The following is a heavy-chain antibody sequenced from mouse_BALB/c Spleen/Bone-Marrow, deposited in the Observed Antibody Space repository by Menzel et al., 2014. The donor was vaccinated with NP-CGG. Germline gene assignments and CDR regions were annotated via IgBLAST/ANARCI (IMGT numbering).Heavy chain of an antibody. V-gene: IGHV5-4*02. CDR2: ISDGGSYT. J-gene: IGHJ3*01. D-gene: IGHD1-1*01. Sequence: EVKVVESGGGLVKPGGSLKLSCAASGFTFSDYYMYWVRQTPEKRLEWVATISDGGSYTYYPDSVKGRFTISRDNAKNNLYLQMSNLKSEDTAMYYCANYYGSTWFAYWGQGTLVTVSA. CDR3: ANYYGSTWFAY. CDR1: GFTFSDYY.